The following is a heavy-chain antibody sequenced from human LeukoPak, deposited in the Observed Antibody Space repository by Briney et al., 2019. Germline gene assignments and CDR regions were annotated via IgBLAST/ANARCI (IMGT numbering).Heavy chain of an antibody. Sequence: GGSLRLSCAASGFTFSSYDMSWVRQAPGKGLGWVSGISGRGGNTYYADSVKGRFTISRDNSKNTLYLQMNSLSTEDTAVYYCAKRGSGWYMEGYWGQGTLVTVSS. CDR1: GFTFSSYD. V-gene: IGHV3-23*01. CDR3: AKRGSGWYMEGY. CDR2: ISGRGGNT. D-gene: IGHD6-19*01. J-gene: IGHJ4*02.